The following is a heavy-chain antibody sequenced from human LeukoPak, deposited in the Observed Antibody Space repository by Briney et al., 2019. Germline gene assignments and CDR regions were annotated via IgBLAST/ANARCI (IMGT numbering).Heavy chain of an antibody. CDR1: GGSFSGYY. CDR3: ARGGLRYFDWLYNWFDP. J-gene: IGHJ5*02. V-gene: IGHV4-34*01. CDR2: INHSGST. Sequence: PSQTLSLTCAVYGGSFSGYYWSWIRQPPGKGLEWIGEINHSGSTNYNPSLKSRVTISVDTSKNQFSLKLSSVTAADTAVYYCARGGLRYFDWLYNWFDPWGQGTLVTASS. D-gene: IGHD3-9*01.